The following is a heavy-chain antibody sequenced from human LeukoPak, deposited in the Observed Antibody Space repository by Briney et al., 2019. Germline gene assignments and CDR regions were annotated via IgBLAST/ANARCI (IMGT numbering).Heavy chain of an antibody. Sequence: ASVKVSCKASGYTFTGYYMHWVRQAPGQGLEWMGWINPNSGGTNYAQKFQGRVTMTRDTSISTAYMELSRLRSDDTAVYYCARDVGSSWYYFDYWGQGTLVTVSS. D-gene: IGHD6-13*01. CDR2: INPNSGGT. V-gene: IGHV1-2*02. J-gene: IGHJ4*02. CDR3: ARDVGSSWYYFDY. CDR1: GYTFTGYY.